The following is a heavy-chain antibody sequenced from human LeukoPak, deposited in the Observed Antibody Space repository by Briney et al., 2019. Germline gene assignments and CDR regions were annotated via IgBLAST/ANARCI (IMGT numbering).Heavy chain of an antibody. CDR3: ARNIAAAGPCYFDL. V-gene: IGHV4-34*01. CDR2: INHSGST. J-gene: IGHJ2*01. D-gene: IGHD6-13*01. Sequence: KPSETLSLTCAVYGGSLNDYYWSWIRQPPGKGLEWIGEINHSGSTNYNPSLKSRVTISVETSKNQFSLRLSSVTAADTAVYYCARNIAAAGPCYFDLWGRGTLVTVSS. CDR1: GGSLNDYY.